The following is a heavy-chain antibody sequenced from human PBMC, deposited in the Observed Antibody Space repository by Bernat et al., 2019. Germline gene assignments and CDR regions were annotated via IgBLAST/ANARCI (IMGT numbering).Heavy chain of an antibody. J-gene: IGHJ3*02. Sequence: EVQLVESGGGLVQPGGSLRLSCAASGFTFSSYAMHWVRQAPGKGLEYVSGITSNGGGTFYANSVKGRFTISRDNSENTLYLQMGSLRTEDMAVYHCARARFFDIWGQGTMVTVSS. CDR2: ITSNGGGT. V-gene: IGHV3-64*01. CDR1: GFTFSSYA. CDR3: ARARFFDI.